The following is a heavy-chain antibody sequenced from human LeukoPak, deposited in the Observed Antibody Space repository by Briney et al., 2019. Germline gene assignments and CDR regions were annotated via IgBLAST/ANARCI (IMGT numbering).Heavy chain of an antibody. CDR2: ISAYNGNT. D-gene: IGHD2-15*01. CDR3: ARDSRVVVVVAATGGNFDY. CDR1: GYTLTSYG. V-gene: IGHV1-18*01. Sequence: ASVKVPCKASGYTLTSYGISWVRQAPGQGLEWMGWISAYNGNTNYAQKLQGRVTMTTDTSTSTAYMELRSLRSDDTAVYYCARDSRVVVVVAATGGNFDYWGQGTLVTVSS. J-gene: IGHJ4*02.